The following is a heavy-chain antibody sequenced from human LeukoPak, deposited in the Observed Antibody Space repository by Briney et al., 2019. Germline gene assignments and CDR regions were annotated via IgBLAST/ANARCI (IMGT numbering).Heavy chain of an antibody. CDR3: ARDFVAWDYYYGMDV. Sequence: GGSLRLSCAASGFTVSSNYMSWVRQAPGKGLEWVSVIYSGGSTYYADSVKGRFTISRDNSKNTLYLQMNSLGAEDTAVYYCARDFVAWDYYYGMDVWGQGTTVTVSS. V-gene: IGHV3-53*01. J-gene: IGHJ6*02. D-gene: IGHD5-12*01. CDR2: IYSGGST. CDR1: GFTVSSNY.